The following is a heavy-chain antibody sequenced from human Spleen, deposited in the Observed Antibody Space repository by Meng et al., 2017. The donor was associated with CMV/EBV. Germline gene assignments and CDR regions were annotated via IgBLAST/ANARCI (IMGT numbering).Heavy chain of an antibody. D-gene: IGHD2-2*01. CDR3: ARDSGRFCSTTSCYSLVGFDP. CDR1: GGSISSSY. V-gene: IGHV4-59*01. CDR2: IYYSGNT. J-gene: IGHJ5*02. Sequence: GSLRLSCTVSGGSISSSYWSWIRQPPGKGLEWIGYIYYSGNTNYNPSLKSRVTISVDTSKNQFSLKLSSVTAADTAVYYCARDSGRFCSTTSCYSLVGFDPWGQGTLVTVSS.